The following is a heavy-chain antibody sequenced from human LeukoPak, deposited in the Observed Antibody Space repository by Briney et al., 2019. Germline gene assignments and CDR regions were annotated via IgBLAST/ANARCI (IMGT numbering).Heavy chain of an antibody. CDR1: GYTFTSYY. CDR3: ARGSSRSPRDAFGI. Sequence: ASVKVSCKASGYTFTSYYMHGVRQAPGQRLEWMGIISPSGASTTYAQNFQGRVTMTRDMSTSTVYMELSSLKSEDTAVYYCARGSSRSPRDAFGIWGQGTMVTVSS. CDR2: ISPSGAST. V-gene: IGHV1-46*01. J-gene: IGHJ3*02.